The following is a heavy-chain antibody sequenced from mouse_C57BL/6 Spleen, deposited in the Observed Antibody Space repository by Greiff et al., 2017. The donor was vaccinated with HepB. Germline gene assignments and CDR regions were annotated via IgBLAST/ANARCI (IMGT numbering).Heavy chain of an antibody. CDR1: GYSITSGYY. Sequence: EVKLQESGPGLVKPSQSLSLTCSVTGYSITSGYYWNWIRQFPGNKLEWMGYISYDGSNNYNPSLKNRISITRDTSKNQFFLKLNSVTTEDTATYYCARDRGGAMDYWGQGTSVTVSS. CDR3: ARDRGGAMDY. CDR2: ISYDGSN. V-gene: IGHV3-6*01. D-gene: IGHD3-1*01. J-gene: IGHJ4*01.